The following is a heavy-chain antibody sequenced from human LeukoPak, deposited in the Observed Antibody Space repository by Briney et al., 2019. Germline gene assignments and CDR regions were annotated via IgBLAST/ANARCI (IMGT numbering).Heavy chain of an antibody. V-gene: IGHV4-39*07. D-gene: IGHD2-2*02. CDR2: IYYSGST. Sequence: SETLSLTCTVSGGSISSSSYYWGWIRQPPGKGLEWIGSIYYSGSTYYNPSLKSRVTISVDTSKNQFSLKLSSVTAADTAVYYCARDRVPGYCSSTSCYIPPGFDPWGQGTLVTVSS. CDR1: GGSISSSSYY. CDR3: ARDRVPGYCSSTSCYIPPGFDP. J-gene: IGHJ5*02.